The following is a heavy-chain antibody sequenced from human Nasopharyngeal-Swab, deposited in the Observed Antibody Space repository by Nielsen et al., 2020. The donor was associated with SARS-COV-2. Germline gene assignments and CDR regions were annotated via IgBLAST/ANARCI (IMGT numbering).Heavy chain of an antibody. CDR1: GFTFSSYA. D-gene: IGHD3-22*01. CDR2: ISYDGSNK. J-gene: IGHJ4*02. V-gene: IGHV3-30*04. Sequence: GESLKISCAASGFTFSSYAMHWVRQAPGKGLEWVAVISYDGSNKYYADSVKGRFTISRDNSKNTLYLQMNSLRVKETAVYYCASGESDYYYDISGYYKGYWGKGTLVTVS. CDR3: ASGESDYYYDISGYYKGY.